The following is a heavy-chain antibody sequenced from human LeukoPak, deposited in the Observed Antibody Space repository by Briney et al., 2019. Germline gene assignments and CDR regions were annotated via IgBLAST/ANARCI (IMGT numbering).Heavy chain of an antibody. D-gene: IGHD4-17*01. CDR3: ARDEDYGDYVDAFDI. V-gene: IGHV1-69*06. Sequence: SVKVSCKASGGTFSSYAISWVRQAPGQGLEWMGGIIPIFGTASYAQKFQGRVTITADKSTSTAYMELSSLRSDDTAVYYCARDEDYGDYVDAFDIWGQGTMVTVSS. CDR2: IIPIFGTA. CDR1: GGTFSSYA. J-gene: IGHJ3*02.